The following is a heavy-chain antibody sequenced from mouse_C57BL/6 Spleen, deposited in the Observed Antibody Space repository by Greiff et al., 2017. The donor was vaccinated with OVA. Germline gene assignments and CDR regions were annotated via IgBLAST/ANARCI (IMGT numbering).Heavy chain of an antibody. CDR1: GYTFTDYN. J-gene: IGHJ2*01. Sequence: EVQLQQSGPELVKPGASVKMSCKASGYTFTDYNMHWVKQSHGKSLEWIGYINPNNGGTSYNPKFKGKATLTVNKSSSTAYMELRSLTSEDSAVYYCAREGVYDGYYDYWGQGTTLTVSA. D-gene: IGHD2-3*01. V-gene: IGHV1-22*01. CDR3: AREGVYDGYYDY. CDR2: INPNNGGT.